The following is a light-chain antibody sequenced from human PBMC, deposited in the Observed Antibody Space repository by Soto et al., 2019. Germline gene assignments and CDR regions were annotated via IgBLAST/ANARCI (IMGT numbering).Light chain of an antibody. V-gene: IGKV3-15*01. J-gene: IGKJ5*01. CDR1: QSIGSN. Sequence: ILMTQSPVTLSVSPGDSATLSCRASQSIGSNLAWYQQKPGQAPRLLIYAASTRVTGLPGRFSGRGSGTEFTLTISGLQSEDFAMYYCQHYTNWPPITFGQGTRLEIK. CDR3: QHYTNWPPIT. CDR2: AAS.